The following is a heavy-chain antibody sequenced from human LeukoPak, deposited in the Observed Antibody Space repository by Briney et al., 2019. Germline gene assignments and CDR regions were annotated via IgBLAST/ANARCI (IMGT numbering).Heavy chain of an antibody. D-gene: IGHD3-10*01. CDR3: ARASDYGSGSYYKPYYFDY. Sequence: ASVKVSCKASGYTFTGYYMHWVRQAPGQGLEWMGRINPNSGGTNYAQKFQGRVTMTRDTSISTPYMELSRLRSDDTAVYYCARASDYGSGSYYKPYYFDYWGQGTLVTVSS. CDR1: GYTFTGYY. J-gene: IGHJ4*02. V-gene: IGHV1-2*06. CDR2: INPNSGGT.